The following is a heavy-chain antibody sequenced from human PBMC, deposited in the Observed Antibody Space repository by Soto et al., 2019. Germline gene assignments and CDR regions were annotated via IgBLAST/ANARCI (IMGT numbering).Heavy chain of an antibody. J-gene: IGHJ4*02. CDR1: GFTFSSYG. CDR3: AKVNTIFGVVIPLDY. D-gene: IGHD3-3*01. CDR2: ISYDGSNK. V-gene: IGHV3-30*18. Sequence: QVQLVESGGGVVQPGRSLRLSCAASGFTFSSYGMHWVRQAPGKGLEWVAVISYDGSNKYYADSVKGRFTISRDNSKNTLYLQMNSLRAEDTAVYYCAKVNTIFGVVIPLDYWGQGTLVTVSS.